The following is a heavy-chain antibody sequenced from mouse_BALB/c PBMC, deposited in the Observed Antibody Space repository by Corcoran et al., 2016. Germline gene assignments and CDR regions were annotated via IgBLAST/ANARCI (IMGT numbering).Heavy chain of an antibody. Sequence: QIQLQQSGPELVKPGASVKISCKASGYTFTDYYINWVKQKPGQGLEWIGWIYPGSGNTKYNEKFKGKATLTVDKSSSTAYMELSSLTSEDSAVYYCAREGRRGYFDVWGAGTTVTVSS. CDR3: AREGRRGYFDV. CDR2: IYPGSGNT. V-gene: IGHV1-84*01. J-gene: IGHJ1*01. CDR1: GYTFTDYY.